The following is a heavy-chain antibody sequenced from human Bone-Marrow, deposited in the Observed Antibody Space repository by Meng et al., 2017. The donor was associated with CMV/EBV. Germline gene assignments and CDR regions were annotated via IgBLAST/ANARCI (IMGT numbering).Heavy chain of an antibody. J-gene: IGHJ6*02. Sequence: SETLSLTCTVSGGSISSSSYYWGWIRQPPGKGLEWIGSIYYSRSTYYNPSLKSRVTISVDTSKNQFPLKLSSVTAADTAVYYCASGGSAMVRGGKGAIFYYYGMDVWGQGTTVTVSS. V-gene: IGHV4-39*06. CDR1: GGSISSSSYY. D-gene: IGHD3-10*01. CDR2: IYYSRST. CDR3: ASGGSAMVRGGKGAIFYYYGMDV.